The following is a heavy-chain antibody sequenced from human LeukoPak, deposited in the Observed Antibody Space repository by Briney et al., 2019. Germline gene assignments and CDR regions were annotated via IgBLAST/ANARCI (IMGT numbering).Heavy chain of an antibody. CDR1: GGSFSGYY. CDR2: IYYSGST. CDR3: ARAKGSVAATPIDY. V-gene: IGHV4-34*01. D-gene: IGHD2-15*01. J-gene: IGHJ4*02. Sequence: SETLSLTCAVYGGSFSGYYWSWIRQPPGKGLEWIGSIYYSGSTYYNPSLKSRVTISVDTSKNQFSLKLSSVTAADTAVYYCARAKGSVAATPIDYWGQGTLVTVSS.